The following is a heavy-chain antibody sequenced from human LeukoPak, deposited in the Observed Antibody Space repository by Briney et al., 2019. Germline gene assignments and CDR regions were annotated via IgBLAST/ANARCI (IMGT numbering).Heavy chain of an antibody. Sequence: SQTLSLTCAISGDSVSSNSAAWNWIRQSPSRGLEWLGRTYYRSKWYNDYAVSVKSRITINPDTSKNQFSLQLNSVTPEDTAVYYCAREALSPGGVRGAIYGMDVWGQGTTVTVSS. CDR1: GDSVSSNSAA. V-gene: IGHV6-1*01. CDR2: TYYRSKWYN. J-gene: IGHJ6*02. CDR3: AREALSPGGVRGAIYGMDV. D-gene: IGHD3-10*01.